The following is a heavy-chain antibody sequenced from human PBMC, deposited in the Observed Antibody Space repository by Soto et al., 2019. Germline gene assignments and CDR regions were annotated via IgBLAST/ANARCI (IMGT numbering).Heavy chain of an antibody. J-gene: IGHJ4*02. Sequence: GGSLRLSCTASGFTFGDYAMSWFRQAPGKGLEWVGFIRSKAYGGTTEYAASVKGRFTISRDDSKSIAYLQMNSLKTEDTAVYYCTRVPRGYSSSSSSFDYWGQGTLVTVSS. CDR1: GFTFGDYA. V-gene: IGHV3-49*03. D-gene: IGHD6-6*01. CDR2: IRSKAYGGTT. CDR3: TRVPRGYSSSSSSFDY.